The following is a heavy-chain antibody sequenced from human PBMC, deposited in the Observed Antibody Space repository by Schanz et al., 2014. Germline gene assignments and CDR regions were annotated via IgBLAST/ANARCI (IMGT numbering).Heavy chain of an antibody. J-gene: IGHJ4*02. V-gene: IGHV4-34*01. Sequence: QVQLQQWGAGLLKPSETLSLTCAVYGGSLSGYFWSWIRQPPGKGLEWIGDIGHSGNTKDNPSLKRRVTMSVETSKTQFSLNLSSVTAADTAVYYCARGRQQLGSFDYWGPGTLVSVSS. CDR3: ARGRQQLGSFDY. D-gene: IGHD6-13*01. CDR2: IGHSGNT. CDR1: GGSLSGYF.